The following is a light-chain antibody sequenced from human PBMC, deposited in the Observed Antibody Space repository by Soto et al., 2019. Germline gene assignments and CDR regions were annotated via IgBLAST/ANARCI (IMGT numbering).Light chain of an antibody. Sequence: EIVMTQSPATLSVSPGERATLSCRASQSVSSNLAWYQQKPGQAPRLLIYGASTRATGIPARFSGSGSGTEFTLTISSRQSEDFAVYYCQQYNDWPFWTFGQGTKVEIK. J-gene: IGKJ1*01. CDR2: GAS. V-gene: IGKV3-15*01. CDR3: QQYNDWPFWT. CDR1: QSVSSN.